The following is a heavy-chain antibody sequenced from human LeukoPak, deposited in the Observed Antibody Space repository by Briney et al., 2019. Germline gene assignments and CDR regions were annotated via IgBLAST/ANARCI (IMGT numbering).Heavy chain of an antibody. D-gene: IGHD3-10*01. Sequence: SQTLSLTCAISGDCVSSNSASWNWVRQSPSRGLEWLGRTYYRSQWYNDYPVSVKSRITINPDTSKNQFSLQLNSVTPEDTAVYYCARRLGGLGAFDIWGQGTMVTVSS. J-gene: IGHJ3*02. V-gene: IGHV6-1*01. CDR3: ARRLGGLGAFDI. CDR2: TYYRSQWYN. CDR1: GDCVSSNSAS.